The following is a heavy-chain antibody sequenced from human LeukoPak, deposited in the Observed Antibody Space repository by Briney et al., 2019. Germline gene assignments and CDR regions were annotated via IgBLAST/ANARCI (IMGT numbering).Heavy chain of an antibody. V-gene: IGHV3-11*01. D-gene: IGHD3-22*01. CDR1: GFTFSDYY. CDR3: ARARVKNYYDSSGYHSAAFDI. CDR2: ISGSDGNTK. Sequence: GGSLRLSCAASGFTFSDYYMTWIRQAPGKGLEWVSYISGSDGNTKHYADSVKGRFTISRDNSKNTLYLQMNSLRAEDTAVYYCARARVKNYYDSSGYHSAAFDIWGQGTMVTVSS. J-gene: IGHJ3*02.